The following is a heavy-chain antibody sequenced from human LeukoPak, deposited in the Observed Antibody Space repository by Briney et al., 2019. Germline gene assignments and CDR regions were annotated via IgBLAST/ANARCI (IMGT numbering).Heavy chain of an antibody. D-gene: IGHD2-2*01. V-gene: IGHV3-7*01. CDR2: IKQDGSEK. Sequence: GGSLRLSCAASGFTFSSYWMSWVRQAPGKGLEWVANIKQDGSEKYYVDPVKGRFTISRDNAKNSLYLQMNSLRAEDTAVYYCARAGYCSSTSCYFDYWGQGTLVTVSS. CDR1: GFTFSSYW. J-gene: IGHJ4*02. CDR3: ARAGYCSSTSCYFDY.